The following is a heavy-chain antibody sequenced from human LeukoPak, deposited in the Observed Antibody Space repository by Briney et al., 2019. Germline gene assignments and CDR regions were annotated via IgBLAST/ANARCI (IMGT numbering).Heavy chain of an antibody. J-gene: IGHJ4*02. CDR3: ATNVTYSFDN. CDR1: AYSISSGYY. V-gene: IGHV4-38-2*01. D-gene: IGHD2-21*02. CDR2: IHHGGST. Sequence: SETLSLTCAVSAYSISSGYYWGWIRQPPGKGLEWIGSIHHGGSTYYNPSLKSRVTISIDRSKNQFSLKLNSVTAADSAVYYCATNVTYSFDNWGQGTLVTVSS.